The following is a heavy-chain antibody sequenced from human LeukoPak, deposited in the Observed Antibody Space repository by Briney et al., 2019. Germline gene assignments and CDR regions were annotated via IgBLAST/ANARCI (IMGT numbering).Heavy chain of an antibody. D-gene: IGHD3-22*01. J-gene: IGHJ4*02. V-gene: IGHV4-4*09. CDR1: GGSISSYY. Sequence: PSETLSLTCTVSGGSISSYYWSWIRQPPGKGLEWIGNIYTSGSTNYNPSLKSRVTISVDTSKNQFSLKLSSVTAADTAVYYCARQENYYDSSGFHFDYWGQGTLVTVSS. CDR2: IYTSGST. CDR3: ARQENYYDSSGFHFDY.